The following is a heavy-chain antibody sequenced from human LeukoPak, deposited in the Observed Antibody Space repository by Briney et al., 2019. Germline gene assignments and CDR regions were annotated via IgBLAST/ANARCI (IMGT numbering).Heavy chain of an antibody. Sequence: ASVKVSCKASGYTFTSYYMYWVRQAPGQGLEWMGWINPNSGDTNYAQKFQGRVTMTRDTSISTAYMELSGLISDDTAVYYCARDGQSIMVEFDCWGQGTLVTVSS. D-gene: IGHD2-15*01. CDR1: GYTFTSYY. V-gene: IGHV1-2*02. CDR2: INPNSGDT. J-gene: IGHJ4*02. CDR3: ARDGQSIMVEFDC.